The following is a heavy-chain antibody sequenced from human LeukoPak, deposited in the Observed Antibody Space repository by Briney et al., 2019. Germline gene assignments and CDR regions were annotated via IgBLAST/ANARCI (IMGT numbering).Heavy chain of an antibody. D-gene: IGHD3-22*01. J-gene: IGHJ3*02. CDR2: IYYSGST. CDR1: GYSINSGYT. Sequence: SETLSLTCTVSGYSINSGYTWGWIRQPPGKGLEWIGYIYYSGSTYYNPSLKSRVTISVDTSKNQFSLKLSSVTAADTAVYYCARDKGTSSAVDYDSSGYYPDAFDIWGQGTMVTVSS. V-gene: IGHV4-38-2*02. CDR3: ARDKGTSSAVDYDSSGYYPDAFDI.